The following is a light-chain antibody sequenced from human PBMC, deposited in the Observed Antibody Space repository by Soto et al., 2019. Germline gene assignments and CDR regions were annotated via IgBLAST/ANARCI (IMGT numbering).Light chain of an antibody. J-gene: IGLJ1*01. V-gene: IGLV2-8*01. CDR2: EVN. CDR3: SSYAGSSNV. CDR1: SSDVGGYNY. Sequence: QSVLTQPPSASGSPGHSVAISCTGTSSDVGGYNYVSWYQQHPGKAPKLMIYEVNKRPSGVPDRFSGSKSGNTASLTVSGLQAEDEADYYCSSYAGSSNVFGTGTKVTVL.